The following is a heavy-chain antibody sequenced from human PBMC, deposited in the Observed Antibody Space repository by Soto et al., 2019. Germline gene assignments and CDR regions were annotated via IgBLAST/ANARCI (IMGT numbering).Heavy chain of an antibody. CDR3: AALAEGATEVH. Sequence: QVQLVESGGGVVQPGRSLRLSCETSGVSFSVYGMHWVRQAPGKGLEWVAVIWYDASKQFYAASVEGRFTISRDNSKAILYLQMNSLRAEDTAVYYCAALAEGATEVHLGQGTLVTVSS. CDR2: IWYDASKQ. CDR1: GVSFSVYG. D-gene: IGHD2-15*01. V-gene: IGHV3-33*01. J-gene: IGHJ4*02.